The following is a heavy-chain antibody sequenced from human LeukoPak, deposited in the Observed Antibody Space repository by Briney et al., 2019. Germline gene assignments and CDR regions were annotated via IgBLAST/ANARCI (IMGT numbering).Heavy chain of an antibody. V-gene: IGHV3-30*04. Sequence: LGGSLRLSCAASGFTFISYAIHWVRQAPGKGLEWVAVISYDGSNKYYADSVKGRFTVSRDNSKNTLYLQMNSLRAEDTAIYYCARARSGWYLGQFDYWGQGTLVTVSS. CDR3: ARARSGWYLGQFDY. CDR1: GFTFISYA. D-gene: IGHD6-19*01. J-gene: IGHJ4*02. CDR2: ISYDGSNK.